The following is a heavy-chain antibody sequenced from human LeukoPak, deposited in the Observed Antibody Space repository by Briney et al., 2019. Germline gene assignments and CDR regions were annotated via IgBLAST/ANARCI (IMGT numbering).Heavy chain of an antibody. D-gene: IGHD3/OR15-3a*01. CDR3: AAEFGRAFDI. J-gene: IGHJ3*02. CDR1: GYTFTSYA. CDR2: ISGSGGST. Sequence: SCKASGYTFTSYAMSWVRQAPGKGLEWVSAISGSGGSTYYADSVKGRFTISRDNSKNTLYLQMNSLRAEDTAVYYCAAEFGRAFDIWGQGTMVTVSS. V-gene: IGHV3-23*01.